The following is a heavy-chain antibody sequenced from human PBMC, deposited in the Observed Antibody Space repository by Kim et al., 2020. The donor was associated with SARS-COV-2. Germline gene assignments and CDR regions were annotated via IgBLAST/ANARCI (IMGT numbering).Heavy chain of an antibody. J-gene: IGHJ4*02. D-gene: IGHD5-18*01. CDR3: SAFDMDTARGY. Sequence: TFYGDSGKVRFTISRDSSKDALKLQMNSLRAEDTAVYYCSAFDMDTARGYWGQGALVTVSS. CDR2: T. V-gene: IGHV3-23*01.